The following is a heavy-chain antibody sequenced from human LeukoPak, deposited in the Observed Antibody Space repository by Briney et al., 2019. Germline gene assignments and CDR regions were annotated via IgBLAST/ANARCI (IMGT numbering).Heavy chain of an antibody. J-gene: IGHJ3*02. CDR3: ARDLPYDSSGYGAFDI. V-gene: IGHV4-59*01. CDR2: IYYSGST. D-gene: IGHD3-22*01. Sequence: SETLSLTCTVSGGSISSYYWSWIRQPPGKGLEWIGYIYYSGSTNYNPSLKSRVTISVDTSKNQCSLKLSSVTAADTAVYYCARDLPYDSSGYGAFDIWGQGTMVTVSS. CDR1: GGSISSYY.